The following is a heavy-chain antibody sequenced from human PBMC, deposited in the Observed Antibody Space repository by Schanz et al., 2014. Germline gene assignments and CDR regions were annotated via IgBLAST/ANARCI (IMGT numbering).Heavy chain of an antibody. D-gene: IGHD3-10*01. CDR3: VRDILHRVYDSGSP. J-gene: IGHJ5*02. V-gene: IGHV3-7*04. CDR2: IKQDESEK. Sequence: EVQLVESGGGLVQPGGSLRLSCVASGLTFSNYWMTWVRQAPGKGLEWVANIKQDESEKYYVDSVKGRFTISRDNAKNSLFLHMNSLRAEDTAVYYCVRDILHRVYDSGSPWGQGTLVTVSS. CDR1: GLTFSNYW.